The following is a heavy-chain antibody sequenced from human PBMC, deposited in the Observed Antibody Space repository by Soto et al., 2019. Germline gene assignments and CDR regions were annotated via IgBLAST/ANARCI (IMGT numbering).Heavy chain of an antibody. CDR1: GGTFSSYA. V-gene: IGHV1-69*01. J-gene: IGHJ4*02. Sequence: QVQLVQSGAEVKKPGSSVKVSCKASGGTFSSYAISWVRQAPGQGLEWMGGIIPIFGTANYAQKFQGRVTITADESTSTANMELSSLRSEDTAVYYCARSGTIFGVVGDARDYWGQGTLVTVSS. CDR2: IIPIFGTA. D-gene: IGHD3-3*01. CDR3: ARSGTIFGVVGDARDY.